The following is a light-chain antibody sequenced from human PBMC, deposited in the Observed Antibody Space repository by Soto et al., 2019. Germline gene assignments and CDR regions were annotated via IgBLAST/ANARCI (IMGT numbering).Light chain of an antibody. J-gene: IGKJ2*01. V-gene: IGKV3-20*01. CDR1: QSVTNSY. CDR3: QQYSSLPHT. Sequence: ESVLTQSPGHLSLSPGERATLSCRASQSVTNSYFAWYQERPGQAPRRLIYGISNRATGIPDRFSGSRSGPDFTLIISRLEPEDFVVYYCQQYSSLPHTFGQGTKLEVK. CDR2: GIS.